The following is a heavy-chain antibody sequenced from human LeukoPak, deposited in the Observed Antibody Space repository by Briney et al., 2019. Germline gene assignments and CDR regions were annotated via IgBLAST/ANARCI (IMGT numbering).Heavy chain of an antibody. CDR3: ARDGLDSSGPVAFDI. CDR2: IHIDGET. Sequence: GGSLRLSCAASGFTFSNAWMSWVRQAPGKGLEWVSIIHIDGETHYADSVKGRFTFSRDNSKNTLYLQMNSLRSEDTAVYYCARDGLDSSGPVAFDIWGQGTMVTVSS. V-gene: IGHV3-66*01. CDR1: GFTFSNAW. J-gene: IGHJ3*02. D-gene: IGHD3-22*01.